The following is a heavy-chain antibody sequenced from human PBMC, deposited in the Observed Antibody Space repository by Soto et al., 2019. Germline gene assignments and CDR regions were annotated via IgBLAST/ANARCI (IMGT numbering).Heavy chain of an antibody. CDR3: AKEVYGDYLGLAYYYYGMDV. V-gene: IGHV3-30*18. J-gene: IGHJ6*02. CDR2: ISYDGSNK. D-gene: IGHD4-17*01. CDR1: GFTFSSYG. Sequence: QVQLVESGGGVVQPGRSLRLSCAASGFTFSSYGMHWVRQAPGKGLEWVAVISYDGSNKYYADSVKGRFTISRDNSKNTMYQXMYSLRAEDTAVYYCAKEVYGDYLGLAYYYYGMDVWGQGTTVTVSS.